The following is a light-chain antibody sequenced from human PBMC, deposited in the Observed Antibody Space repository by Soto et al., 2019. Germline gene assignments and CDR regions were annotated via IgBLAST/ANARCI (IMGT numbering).Light chain of an antibody. V-gene: IGKV3-15*01. CDR3: QQYHNWPPQYS. Sequence: EIVMMQSPDTLSVSPGERATLSCRASQSIASNLAWYQQKPGQAPRLLIHGASNRATGVPAWFSGSGSGTEFTLTISSLQSEDFAVYFCQQYHNWPPQYSFGQGTKLQIK. J-gene: IGKJ2*03. CDR1: QSIASN. CDR2: GAS.